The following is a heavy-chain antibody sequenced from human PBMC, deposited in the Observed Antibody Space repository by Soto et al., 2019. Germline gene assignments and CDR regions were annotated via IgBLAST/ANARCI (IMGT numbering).Heavy chain of an antibody. V-gene: IGHV3-11*06. CDR1: GFTFSYYY. Sequence: GGSLRLSCAASGFTFSYYYMSWIRQAPGKGLEWVSYISSSSSYTNYADSVKGRFTISRDNAKNSLYLQMNSLRAEDTAVYYCASYGDYEVGVFDYWGQGTLVTVS. D-gene: IGHD4-17*01. CDR2: ISSSSSYT. CDR3: ASYGDYEVGVFDY. J-gene: IGHJ4*02.